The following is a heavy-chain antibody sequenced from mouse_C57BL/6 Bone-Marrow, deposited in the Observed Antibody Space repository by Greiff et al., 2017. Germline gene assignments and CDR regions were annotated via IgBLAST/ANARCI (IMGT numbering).Heavy chain of an antibody. CDR2: IDPSYSET. J-gene: IGHJ3*01. Sequence: LKPGAELVRPGSSVKLSCKASGYTFTSYWMHWVKQRPIQGLEWIGNIDPSYSETHYNQQFKDKATLTVDKSSSTAYLQLSSLTSEYAAVYYCGKAFYDGYYWFAYRGQGNLVTVSA. CDR3: GKAFYDGYYWFAY. V-gene: IGHV1-52*01. CDR1: GYTFTSYW. D-gene: IGHD2-3*01.